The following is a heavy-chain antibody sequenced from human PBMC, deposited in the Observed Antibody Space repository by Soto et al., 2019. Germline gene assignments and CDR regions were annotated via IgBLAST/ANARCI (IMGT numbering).Heavy chain of an antibody. CDR3: ARKGGIAARIYYYYGMDV. CDR1: GFTFSSYS. Sequence: TGGSLRLSCAASGFTFSSYSMNWVRQAPGKGLEWVSSISSSSSYIYYADSVKGRFTISRDNAKNSLYLQMNSLRAEDTAVYYCARKGGIAARIYYYYGMDVWGQGTTVTVSS. V-gene: IGHV3-21*01. CDR2: ISSSSSYI. J-gene: IGHJ6*02. D-gene: IGHD6-6*01.